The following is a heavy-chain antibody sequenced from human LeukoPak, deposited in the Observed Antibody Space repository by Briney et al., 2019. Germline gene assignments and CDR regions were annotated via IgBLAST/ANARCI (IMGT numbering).Heavy chain of an antibody. V-gene: IGHV4-4*07. CDR1: GGSISSYY. D-gene: IGHD4-17*01. CDR3: ARLSTVTTSFDY. CDR2: IYTSGTT. J-gene: IGHJ4*02. Sequence: SETLSLTCTVSGGSISSYYWSWIRQPAGKGLEWIGRIYTSGTTHYNPSLKSRVTMSVDTSKNQFSLKLSSVTAADTAVYYCARLSTVTTSFDYWGQGALVTVSS.